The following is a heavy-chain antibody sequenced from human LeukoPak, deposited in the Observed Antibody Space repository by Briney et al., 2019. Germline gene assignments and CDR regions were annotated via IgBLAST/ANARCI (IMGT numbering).Heavy chain of an antibody. CDR3: ARDRIAVAGIFDH. D-gene: IGHD6-19*01. Sequence: PRASVKVSCKASGGTFSSYAISWVRQAPGQGHEWMGRIIPILGIANYAQKFQGRVTITADKSTSTAYMELSSLRSEDTAVYYCARDRIAVAGIFDHWGQGTLVTVSS. CDR2: IIPILGIA. CDR1: GGTFSSYA. V-gene: IGHV1-69*04. J-gene: IGHJ4*02.